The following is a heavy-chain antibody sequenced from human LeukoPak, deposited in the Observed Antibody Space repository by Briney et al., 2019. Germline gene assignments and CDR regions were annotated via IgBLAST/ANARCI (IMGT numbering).Heavy chain of an antibody. D-gene: IGHD3-22*01. CDR1: GFTFSSYS. CDR2: ISSSSTI. CDR3: ARGGYSGIDY. Sequence: GGSLRLSCAASGFTFSSYSMNWVRQAPGKGLEWVSYISSSSTIYYADSVKGRFTISRDNAKNSLYLQMNSLRAEDTAVYYCARGGYSGIDYWGQGTLVTVSS. J-gene: IGHJ4*02. V-gene: IGHV3-48*01.